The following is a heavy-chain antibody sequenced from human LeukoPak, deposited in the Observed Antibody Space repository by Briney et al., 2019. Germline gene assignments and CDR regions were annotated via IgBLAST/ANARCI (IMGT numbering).Heavy chain of an antibody. CDR3: ARHMGVVIITWFDP. J-gene: IGHJ5*02. V-gene: IGHV4-39*01. CDR1: GGSISISSYY. Sequence: SETLSLTCTVSGGSISISSYYWGWIRQPPGKGLEWIGSIYYSGSTYYNPSLKSRVTISVDTSKNQFSLKLSSVTAADTAVYYCARHMGVVIITWFDPWGQGTLVTVSS. CDR2: IYYSGST. D-gene: IGHD3-3*01.